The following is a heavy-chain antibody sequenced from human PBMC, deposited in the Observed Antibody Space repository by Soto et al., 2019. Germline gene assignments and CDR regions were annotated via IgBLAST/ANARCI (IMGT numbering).Heavy chain of an antibody. Sequence: EVQLVESGGGLVKPGGSLRLSCVASGFTFTNYSMNWVRQAPGKGLEWVSSISSTGSHIYYADSVKGRFTISRDNAKNSLSLQMSSLRAEDTAVYYCASVPRGGVSFTPFDPWGQGVVVTVSS. J-gene: IGHJ5*02. D-gene: IGHD2-2*01. CDR1: GFTFTNYS. CDR3: ASVPRGGVSFTPFDP. V-gene: IGHV3-21*01. CDR2: ISSTGSHI.